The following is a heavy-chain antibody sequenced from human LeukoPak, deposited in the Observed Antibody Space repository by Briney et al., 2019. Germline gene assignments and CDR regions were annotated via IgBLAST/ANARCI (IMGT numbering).Heavy chain of an antibody. CDR2: IIPIFGTA. D-gene: IGHD5-24*01. CDR1: GGTFSSYA. CDR3: ARGGDGYSLGWFDY. V-gene: IGHV1-69*05. Sequence: SVKVSCKASGGTFSSYAISWVRQAPGQGLEWMGRIIPIFGTANYAQKFQGRVTITTDESTSTAYMELSSLRSEDTAVYYCARGGDGYSLGWFDYWGQGTLVTVSS. J-gene: IGHJ4*02.